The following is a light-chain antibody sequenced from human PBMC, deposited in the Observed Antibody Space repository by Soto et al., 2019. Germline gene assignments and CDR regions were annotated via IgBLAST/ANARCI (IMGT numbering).Light chain of an antibody. CDR2: EVS. CDR1: NSDVGGYNY. Sequence: QSALTQPASVSGSPGQSITISCTGTNSDVGGYNYVSWYQHHPGKAPKLLIYEVSNRPSGVSNRFSGSKFGNTASLTISGLQAEDEADYSCSSYTRSSTLVFGTGTKLT. CDR3: SSYTRSSTLV. J-gene: IGLJ1*01. V-gene: IGLV2-14*01.